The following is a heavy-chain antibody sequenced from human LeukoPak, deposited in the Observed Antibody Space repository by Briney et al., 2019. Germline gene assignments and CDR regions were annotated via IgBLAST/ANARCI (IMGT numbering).Heavy chain of an antibody. J-gene: IGHJ4*02. CDR3: ARDWNGDYVIEN. V-gene: IGHV3-23*01. Sequence: PGGSLRLSCAASGFIFSSYAMSWVRQAPGKGLEWVSLISESGTSTNYADSVKGRFTISRDNSKNTLYLQMNSLRVEDMAVYYCARDWNGDYVIENWGQGTLVTVSS. CDR1: GFIFSSYA. D-gene: IGHD4-17*01. CDR2: ISESGTST.